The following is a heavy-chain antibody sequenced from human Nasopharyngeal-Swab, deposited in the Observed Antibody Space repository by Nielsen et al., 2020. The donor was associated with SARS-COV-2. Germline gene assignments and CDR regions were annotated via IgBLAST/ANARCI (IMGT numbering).Heavy chain of an antibody. CDR3: AKTARRYYYDSSGYYYPTAASGYFDY. CDR2: ISGSGGST. V-gene: IGHV3-23*01. Sequence: GESLKISCAASGFTFSSYAMSWVRQAPGKGLEWVSAISGSGGSTYYADSVKGRFTISRDNSKNTLYLQMNSLRAEDTAVYYCAKTARRYYYDSSGYYYPTAASGYFDYWGQGTLVTVSS. CDR1: GFTFSSYA. D-gene: IGHD3-22*01. J-gene: IGHJ4*02.